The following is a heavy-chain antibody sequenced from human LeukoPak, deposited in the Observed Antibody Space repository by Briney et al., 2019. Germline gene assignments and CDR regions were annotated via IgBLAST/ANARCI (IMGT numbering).Heavy chain of an antibody. CDR2: IYYSGST. CDR1: GGSISSGDYY. CDR3: ARVYCSSTSCPPQFDY. Sequence: SQTLSLTCTVSGGSISSGDYYWSWIRQPPGTGLEWIGYIYYSGSTYYNPSLKSRVTISVDTSKNQFSLKLSSVTAADTAVYYCARVYCSSTSCPPQFDYWGQGTLVTVSS. D-gene: IGHD2-2*01. V-gene: IGHV4-30-4*01. J-gene: IGHJ4*02.